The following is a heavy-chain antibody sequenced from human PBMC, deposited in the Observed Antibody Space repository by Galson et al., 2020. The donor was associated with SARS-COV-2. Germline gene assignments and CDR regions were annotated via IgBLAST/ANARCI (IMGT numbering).Heavy chain of an antibody. CDR2: IFSDGRT. Sequence: GGSLRLSCAASGFAVSSNYVSWVRQAPGKGLSWVSVIFSDGRTFYADSVKGRFSISRDNSKTTVFLQMNDLRSEDTGVYFCARDWLGQLDYWGQGTRVTVSS. CDR1: GFAVSSNY. CDR3: ARDWLGQLDY. V-gene: IGHV3-66*01. J-gene: IGHJ4*02. D-gene: IGHD3-10*01.